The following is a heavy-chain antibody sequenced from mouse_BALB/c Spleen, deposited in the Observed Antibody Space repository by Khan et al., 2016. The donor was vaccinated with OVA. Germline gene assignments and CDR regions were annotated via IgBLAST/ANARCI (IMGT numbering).Heavy chain of an antibody. CDR2: INPTSGYT. CDR3: ARDRIDY. Sequence: QIQLVQSGAELAKPGASVKMSCKASGYTFTSYWMHWIKQRPGQGLEWIGYINPTSGYTDYNQKFKHKATLTADKSSSTAYMQLSSLTSDDSAVYYCARDRIDYWGQGTALTVSS. J-gene: IGHJ2*01. V-gene: IGHV1-7*01. CDR1: GYTFTSYW.